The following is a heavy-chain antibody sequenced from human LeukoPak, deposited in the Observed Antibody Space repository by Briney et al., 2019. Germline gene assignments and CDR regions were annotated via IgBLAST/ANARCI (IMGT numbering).Heavy chain of an antibody. CDR3: ARLGSDYSGSYLHY. V-gene: IGHV4-30-4*07. D-gene: IGHD1-26*01. J-gene: IGHJ4*02. CDR1: GGSISSGGYS. CDR2: IYYGGST. Sequence: SETLSLTCAVSGGSISSGGYSWSWIRQPPGKGLEWIGYIYYGGSTYYNPSLKSRVTISVDTSKNQFSLKLSSVTAADTAVYYCARLGSDYSGSYLHYWGQGTLVTVSS.